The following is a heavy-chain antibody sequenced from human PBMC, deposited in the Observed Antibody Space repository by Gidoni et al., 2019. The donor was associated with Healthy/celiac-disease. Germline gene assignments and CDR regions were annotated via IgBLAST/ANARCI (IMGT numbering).Heavy chain of an antibody. D-gene: IGHD2-15*01. Sequence: QVQLVASGGGLVKHGGSLRLSCAASGFTFSDYYMSWIRQAPGKGLEWVSCISSSSSYTNYADSVKGRFTISRDNAKNSLYLQMNSLRAEDTAVYYCARGGVGYCSGGSCPLRWFDPWGQGTLVTVSS. CDR3: ARGGVGYCSGGSCPLRWFDP. CDR2: ISSSSSYT. V-gene: IGHV3-11*05. J-gene: IGHJ5*02. CDR1: GFTFSDYY.